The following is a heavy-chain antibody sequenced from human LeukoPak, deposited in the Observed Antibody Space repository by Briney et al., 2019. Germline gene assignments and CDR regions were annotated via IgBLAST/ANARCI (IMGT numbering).Heavy chain of an antibody. V-gene: IGHV4-39*07. Sequence: SEALSLTCAVSGDSVTNSHNYWAWIRQTPGKGLEWIGTLYYTGSAFYNPSLKSRVTISVDTSKNQFSLKLSSVTAADTAVYYCARSEYSYGADAFDIWGQGTMVTVSS. CDR3: ARSEYSYGADAFDI. D-gene: IGHD5-18*01. J-gene: IGHJ3*02. CDR2: LYYTGSA. CDR1: GDSVTNSHNY.